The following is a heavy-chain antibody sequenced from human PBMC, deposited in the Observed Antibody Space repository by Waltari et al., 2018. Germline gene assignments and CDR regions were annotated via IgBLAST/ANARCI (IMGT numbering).Heavy chain of an antibody. CDR3: AKGGWLVN. Sequence: EVQLLESGGGLVQPGGSLRLSCAASGFNFSSYGMSWVRQAPGKGLEWVSVIYRSDSNSYYADSVKGRFSISRDNSKNTLYLQMNSLRAEDTAVYYCAKGGWLVNWGQGTLVTVSS. CDR2: IYRSDSNS. D-gene: IGHD6-6*01. V-gene: IGHV3-23*03. J-gene: IGHJ4*02. CDR1: GFNFSSYG.